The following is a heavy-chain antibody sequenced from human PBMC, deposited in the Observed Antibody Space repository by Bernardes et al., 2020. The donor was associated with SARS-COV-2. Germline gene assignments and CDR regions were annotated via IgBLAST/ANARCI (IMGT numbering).Heavy chain of an antibody. J-gene: IGHJ6*02. CDR2: INPNSGGT. CDR3: ALPPTNYDRYGMDV. CDR1: GYTFTGYY. Sequence: ASLKVSCKASGYTFTGYYIHWVRQAPGQGLEWMGWINPNSGGTNYAQKFQGRVTMTRDTSISTAYMEVSRLRSDDTAVYYCALPPTNYDRYGMDVWGQGTTVTVSS. D-gene: IGHD3-22*01. V-gene: IGHV1-2*02.